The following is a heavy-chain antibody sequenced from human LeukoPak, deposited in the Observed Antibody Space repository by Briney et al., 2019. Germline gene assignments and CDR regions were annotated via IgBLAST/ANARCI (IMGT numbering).Heavy chain of an antibody. J-gene: IGHJ4*02. CDR2: LSRGESA. CDR1: GFGIGASF. D-gene: IGHD5-18*01. V-gene: IGHV3-66*01. CDR3: ARVGTRTGYSYGLYYFDY. Sequence: GGSLRLSCTASGFGIGASFINWVRQAPGKGLEWVSLLSRGESAFYADSVKGRFTLSGDTSKNTVFLQMNSLRAEDTAVYYCARVGTRTGYSYGLYYFDYWGQGTLVTVSS.